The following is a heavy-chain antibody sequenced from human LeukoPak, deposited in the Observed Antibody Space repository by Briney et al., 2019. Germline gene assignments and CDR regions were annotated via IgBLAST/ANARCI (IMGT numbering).Heavy chain of an antibody. CDR1: GGTFSSYA. CDR2: IIPIFGTA. J-gene: IGHJ4*02. D-gene: IGHD1-26*01. V-gene: IGHV1-69*13. Sequence: SVKVSCKASGGTFSSYAISWVRQAPGQGLEWMGGIIPIFGTANYAQKFQGRVTITADESTSPAYMELSSLRSEDTAVYYCAREGNSGSYSSIDYWGQGTLVTVSS. CDR3: AREGNSGSYSSIDY.